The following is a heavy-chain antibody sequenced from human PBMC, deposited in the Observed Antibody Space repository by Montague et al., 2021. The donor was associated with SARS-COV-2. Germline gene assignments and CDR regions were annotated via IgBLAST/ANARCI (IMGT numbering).Heavy chain of an antibody. Sequence: SLRLSCAASGFTFSSYAMSWVRQAPGKGLEWVSAISGSGGSTYYADSVKGRFTISRDNSKNTLYLQMNSLRAEDTAVYYCAKVVPDMIVVVMGGAFDIWGQGTMVTVSS. CDR3: AKVVPDMIVVVMGGAFDI. CDR2: ISGSGGST. V-gene: IGHV3-23*01. CDR1: GFTFSSYA. J-gene: IGHJ3*02. D-gene: IGHD3-22*01.